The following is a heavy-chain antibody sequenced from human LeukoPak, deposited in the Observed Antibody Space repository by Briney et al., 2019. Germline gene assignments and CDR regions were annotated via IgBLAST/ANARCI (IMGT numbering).Heavy chain of an antibody. CDR1: GFTFSSFW. J-gene: IGHJ4*02. Sequence: AGSLRLSCAASGFTFSSFWMSWVRQAPGKGLEWVANISQDGSEKNYVDSVKGRFTISRDNAKNSLCLQMNSLRAEDTAIYYCVTTVTTYYFDYWGQGTLVTVSS. V-gene: IGHV3-7*05. CDR3: VTTVTTYYFDY. D-gene: IGHD4-17*01. CDR2: ISQDGSEK.